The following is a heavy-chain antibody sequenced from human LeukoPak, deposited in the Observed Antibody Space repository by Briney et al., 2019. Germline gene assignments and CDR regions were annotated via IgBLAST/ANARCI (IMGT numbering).Heavy chain of an antibody. CDR3: ARDKEVVLDSSAVGWFDP. D-gene: IGHD2-15*01. J-gene: IGHJ5*02. V-gene: IGHV1-18*04. CDR2: ISAYNGNT. CDR1: GYTFTSYG. Sequence: ASVQVSCLACGYTFTSYGFSSLGQAPGQGLEWMGWISAYNGNTNYAQKLQGRVTMTTDTSTSTAYMELESLRSAETAVYYCARDKEVVLDSSAVGWFDPWGQGTLVTVSS.